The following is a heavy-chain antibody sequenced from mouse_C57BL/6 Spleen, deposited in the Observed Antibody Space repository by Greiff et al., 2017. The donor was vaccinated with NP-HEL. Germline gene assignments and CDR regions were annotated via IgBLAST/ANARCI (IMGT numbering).Heavy chain of an antibody. J-gene: IGHJ4*01. V-gene: IGHV1-69*01. Sequence: QVQLQQSGAELVMPGASVKLSCKASGYTFTSYWMHWVKQRPGQGLEWIGEIDPSDSYTNYNQKFKGKSTLTVDKSSSTAYMQLSSLTSEDSAVYYCASAARYYYAMDYWGQGTSVTVSS. CDR2: IDPSDSYT. CDR3: ASAARYYYAMDY. CDR1: GYTFTSYW.